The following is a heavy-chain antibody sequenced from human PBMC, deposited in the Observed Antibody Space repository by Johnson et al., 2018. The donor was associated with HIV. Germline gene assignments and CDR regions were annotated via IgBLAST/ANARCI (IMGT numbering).Heavy chain of an antibody. J-gene: IGHJ3*02. CDR3: ARVGYSSSWYLGAFDI. D-gene: IGHD6-13*01. Sequence: QVQLVESGGGVVQPGRSLRLSCAASGFTLSSYTIHWVRQAPGKGLEWVALISYDGSYKYYADSVKGRFTISRDNSKNTLYLQMNSLRAEDTAVYYCARVGYSSSWYLGAFDIWGQGTMVTVSS. CDR1: GFTLSSYT. CDR2: ISYDGSYK. V-gene: IGHV3-30*04.